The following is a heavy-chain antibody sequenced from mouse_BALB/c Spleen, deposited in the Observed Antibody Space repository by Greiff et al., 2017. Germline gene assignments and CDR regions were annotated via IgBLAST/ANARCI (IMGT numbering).Heavy chain of an antibody. Sequence: VQRVESGPSLVQPSQSLSITCTVSGFSLTSYGVHWVRQSPGKGLEWLGVIWRGGSTDYNAAFMSRLSITKDNSKSQVFFKMNSLQADDTAIYYCAKTPHGSYYAMDYWGQGTSVTVSS. CDR1: GFSLTSYG. D-gene: IGHD2-2*01. V-gene: IGHV2-5-1*01. J-gene: IGHJ4*01. CDR3: AKTPHGSYYAMDY. CDR2: IWRGGST.